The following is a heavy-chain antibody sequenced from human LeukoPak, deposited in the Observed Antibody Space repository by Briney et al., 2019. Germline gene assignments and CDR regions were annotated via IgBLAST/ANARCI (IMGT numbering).Heavy chain of an antibody. CDR2: LYPGGST. CDR1: GFTVSSSY. D-gene: IGHD5-18*01. Sequence: PGESLRLSCAASGFTVSSSYMSWVRQAPGKGLELVSVLYPGGSTYYADSVKGRFTISRDNSKNTLYLQMNSLRAEDTAVYYCAQDKYSYGFGPFDYWGQGTLVTASS. V-gene: IGHV3-53*01. J-gene: IGHJ4*02. CDR3: AQDKYSYGFGPFDY.